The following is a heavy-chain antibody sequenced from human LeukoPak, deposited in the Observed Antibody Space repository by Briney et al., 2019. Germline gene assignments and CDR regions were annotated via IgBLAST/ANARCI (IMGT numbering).Heavy chain of an antibody. Sequence: SETLSLTCAVYGGSFSGYYWSWIRQPPGKGLEWIGEINHSESSNYNPSLKSRVTISVDTSKNQFSLKLSSVTAADTAVYYCARGVVVAYFDYWGQGTLVTVSS. V-gene: IGHV4-34*01. D-gene: IGHD3-22*01. J-gene: IGHJ4*02. CDR2: INHSESS. CDR1: GGSFSGYY. CDR3: ARGVVVAYFDY.